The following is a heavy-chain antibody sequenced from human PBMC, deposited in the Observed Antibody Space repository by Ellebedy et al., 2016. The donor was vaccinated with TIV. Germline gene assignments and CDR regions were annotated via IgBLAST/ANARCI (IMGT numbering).Heavy chain of an antibody. V-gene: IGHV3-48*02. J-gene: IGHJ3*02. CDR3: ARDKAGGSYYDFWSGSMTLREDAFDI. CDR2: ISSSSSTI. D-gene: IGHD3-3*01. Sequence: GGSLRLSXAASGLTFSSYSMNWVRQAPGKGLEWVSYISSSSSTIYYADSVKGRFTISRDNAKNSLYLQMNSLRDEDTAVYYCARDKAGGSYYDFWSGSMTLREDAFDIWGQGTMVTVSS. CDR1: GLTFSSYS.